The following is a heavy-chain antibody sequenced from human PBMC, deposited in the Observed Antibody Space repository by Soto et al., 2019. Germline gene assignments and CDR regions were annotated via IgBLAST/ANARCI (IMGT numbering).Heavy chain of an antibody. CDR2: ISYDGSNK. D-gene: IGHD5-18*01. CDR1: GFTFSSYA. J-gene: IGHJ5*02. CDR3: ARARPQPNWFDP. V-gene: IGHV3-30-3*01. Sequence: PGGSLRLSCAASGFTFSSYAMHWVRQAPGKGLEWVAVISYDGSNKYYADSVKGRFTISRDNSKNTLYLQMNSLRAEDTAVYYCARARPQPNWFDPWGQGTLVTVSS.